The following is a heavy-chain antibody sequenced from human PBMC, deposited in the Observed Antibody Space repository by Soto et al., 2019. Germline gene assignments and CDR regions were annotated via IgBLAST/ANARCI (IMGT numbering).Heavy chain of an antibody. J-gene: IGHJ6*02. D-gene: IGHD3-22*01. CDR3: ARGGGYYYDSSGYYEGAYYYYGMDV. Sequence: SQTLSLTCAISGDSVSINSAACNWIRQSPSRGLEWLGRTYYRSKWYNDYAVSVKSRITINPDTSKNQFSLQLNSVTPEDTAVYYCARGGGYYYDSSGYYEGAYYYYGMDVWGQGTTVTVSS. CDR2: TYYRSKWYN. V-gene: IGHV6-1*01. CDR1: GDSVSINSAA.